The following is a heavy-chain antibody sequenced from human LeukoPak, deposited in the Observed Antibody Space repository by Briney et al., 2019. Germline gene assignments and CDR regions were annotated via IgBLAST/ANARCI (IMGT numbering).Heavy chain of an antibody. Sequence: ASVKVSCKASGYTFTSFGISWVRQAPGQGLEWMGWISASKGNTNYVQKFQDRVTMTTDTPTNTAYMELRSLTSDDTAVYYCARARRDGYKGYYFDYWGQGTLVTVS. D-gene: IGHD5-24*01. J-gene: IGHJ4*02. CDR1: GYTFTSFG. V-gene: IGHV1-18*01. CDR3: ARARRDGYKGYYFDY. CDR2: ISASKGNT.